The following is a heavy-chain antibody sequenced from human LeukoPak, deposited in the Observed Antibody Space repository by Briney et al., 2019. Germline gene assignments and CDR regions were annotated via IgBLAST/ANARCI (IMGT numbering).Heavy chain of an antibody. V-gene: IGHV4-34*01. Sequence: PSETLSLTCAVYGGSFRGYYWSWIRQPPGKGLEWIGEINHSGSTNYNPSLKSRVTISVDTSKNQFSLKLSSVTAADTAVYYCARVPRYCSSTSCYNYYYYGMDVWGQGTTVTVSS. J-gene: IGHJ6*02. D-gene: IGHD2-2*02. CDR2: INHSGST. CDR3: ARVPRYCSSTSCYNYYYYGMDV. CDR1: GGSFRGYY.